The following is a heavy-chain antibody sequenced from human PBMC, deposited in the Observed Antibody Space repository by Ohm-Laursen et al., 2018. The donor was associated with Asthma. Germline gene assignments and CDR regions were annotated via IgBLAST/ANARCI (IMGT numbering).Heavy chain of an antibody. Sequence: TLSLTCTVSGGAINRGGYYWSWIRQHPGEGLEYIGYIFHSGSAYYNPSLKSRVTISLDTSNIKFSLELSSVTAADTAVYYCARYTTAVTFDSWGQGALVTVSS. CDR3: ARYTTAVTFDS. CDR2: IFHSGSA. D-gene: IGHD4-17*01. J-gene: IGHJ5*01. V-gene: IGHV4-31*02. CDR1: GGAINRGGYY.